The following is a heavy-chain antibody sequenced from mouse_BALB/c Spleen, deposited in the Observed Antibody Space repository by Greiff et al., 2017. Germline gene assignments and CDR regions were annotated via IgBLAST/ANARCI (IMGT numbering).Heavy chain of an antibody. D-gene: IGHD1-1*01. V-gene: IGHV7-3*02. Sequence: EVKLVESGGGLVQPGGSLRLSCATSGFTFTDYYMSWVRQPPGTALEWLGFIRNKANGYTTEYSASVKGRFTISRDNSQSILYLQMNTLRAEDSATYYCARDYYGTFAYWGQGTLVTVSA. CDR2: IRNKANGYTT. CDR1: GFTFTDYY. CDR3: ARDYYGTFAY. J-gene: IGHJ3*01.